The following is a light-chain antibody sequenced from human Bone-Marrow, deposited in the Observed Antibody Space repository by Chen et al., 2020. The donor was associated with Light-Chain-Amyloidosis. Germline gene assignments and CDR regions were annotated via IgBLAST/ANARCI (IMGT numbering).Light chain of an antibody. Sequence: EIVLTQSPGTLSLSPGEGANLSCRASQTISSNYLTWYQQKFGQAHRLLIYGSSSRATGIPDRFTGSGSGTDFTLTINRLEPEDFAMYYCQQYGTSPLTFGGVTKVEIK. CDR2: GSS. CDR1: QTISSNY. V-gene: IGKV3-20*01. CDR3: QQYGTSPLT. J-gene: IGKJ4*01.